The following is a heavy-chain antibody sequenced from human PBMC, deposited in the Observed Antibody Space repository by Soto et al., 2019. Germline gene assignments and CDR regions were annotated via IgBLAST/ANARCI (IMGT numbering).Heavy chain of an antibody. Sequence: QVQLVQSGAEEKKPGASVKVSCKASGYTFTSYAMHSVRQAPGPRLEWMGWINAGNGNTKYSQKFQGRVTITRDTSASTAYMELRSLRSEDTAVYYCARDTMVALDDWGQGTLVTVSS. CDR1: GYTFTSYA. D-gene: IGHD2-15*01. CDR3: ARDTMVALDD. V-gene: IGHV1-3*05. CDR2: INAGNGNT. J-gene: IGHJ4*02.